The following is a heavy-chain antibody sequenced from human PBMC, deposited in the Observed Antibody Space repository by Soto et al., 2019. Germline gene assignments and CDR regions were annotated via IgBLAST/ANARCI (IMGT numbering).Heavy chain of an antibody. D-gene: IGHD3-3*01. CDR3: ARDDHYDFWDYGMDV. V-gene: IGHV1-24*01. J-gene: IGHJ6*02. CDR2: FDPEDGNT. CDR1: GYTLTELS. Sequence: ASVKVSCKVSGYTLTELSMHWVRQAPGKGLEWMGGFDPEDGNTGYAQKFQGRVTMTRNTSISTAYMELSSLRSEDTAVYYCARDDHYDFWDYGMDVWGQGTTVTVSS.